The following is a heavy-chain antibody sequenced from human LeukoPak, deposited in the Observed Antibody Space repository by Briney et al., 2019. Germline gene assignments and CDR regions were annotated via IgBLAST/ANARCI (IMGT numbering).Heavy chain of an antibody. J-gene: IGHJ4*02. CDR1: GDSISSYY. CDR2: IYYTGNT. CDR3: ARVGTTATHFDY. Sequence: SETLSLTCAVSGDSISSYYWSWIRQPPGKGLEWIGYIYYTGNTNYNPSLKSRVTISVDTSKNQFSLKLTSVTAADTAVYYCARVGTTATHFDYWGQGTLVTVSS. D-gene: IGHD1-7*01. V-gene: IGHV4-59*01.